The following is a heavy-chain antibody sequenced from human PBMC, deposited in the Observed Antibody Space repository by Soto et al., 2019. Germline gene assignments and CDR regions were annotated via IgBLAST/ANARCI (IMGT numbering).Heavy chain of an antibody. CDR2: ISYDGSNK. J-gene: IGHJ6*02. V-gene: IGHV3-30*18. CDR1: VLPFSSLG. Sequence: GGSLSLYSAASVLPFSSLGIHWARQVQGKRLEWVVVISYDGSNKYYADSVKGRFTISRDNSKNTLYLQMNSLRAEGTAAYYCANDGLGGYSGGHTPYYYYGMDVWGQGTTVTVS. D-gene: IGHD2-21*01. CDR3: ANDGLGGYSGGHTPYYYYGMDV.